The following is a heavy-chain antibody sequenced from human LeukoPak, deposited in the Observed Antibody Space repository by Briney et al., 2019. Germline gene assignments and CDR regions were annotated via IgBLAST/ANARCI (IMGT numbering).Heavy chain of an antibody. CDR1: GFTFGIFG. D-gene: IGHD6-6*01. CDR3: AKRFPYTSSSVYLDS. Sequence: GGSLRLSCAASGFTFGIFGINWVRQAPGMGLQWVSSISDDGHYKYYADSVRGRFTVSRNNSKDTVYLELNSLRGEDTAVYYCAKRFPYTSSSVYLDSWGQGISVTVSS. V-gene: IGHV3-23*01. CDR2: ISDDGHYK. J-gene: IGHJ4*02.